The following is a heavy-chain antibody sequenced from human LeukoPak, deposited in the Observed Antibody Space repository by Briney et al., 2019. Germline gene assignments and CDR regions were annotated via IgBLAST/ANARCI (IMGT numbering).Heavy chain of an antibody. CDR1: GGSISNTNW. Sequence: SETLSLTCGVSGGSISNTNWWSWVRQPPGQGLEWIGEISLTGLTHYNPSLESRVTVSLDKSKNQLSLNLTSVTAADTAVYYCSRENGAFFPFGYWGQGTLVTVLS. D-gene: IGHD2-8*01. CDR2: ISLTGLT. J-gene: IGHJ4*02. V-gene: IGHV4-4*02. CDR3: SRENGAFFPFGY.